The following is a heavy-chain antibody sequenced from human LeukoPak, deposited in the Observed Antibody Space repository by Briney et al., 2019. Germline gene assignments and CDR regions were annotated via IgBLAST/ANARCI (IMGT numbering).Heavy chain of an antibody. Sequence: SGGSLRLSCAASGFTFSSYWMHWVRQAPGKGLMWVSRINSDGSRTTYADSVRGRFTISRDNAKSTLYLQMNSLGAEDTAVYYCARVRDDYTYFDCWGQGTLVTVSS. V-gene: IGHV3-74*01. D-gene: IGHD4-11*01. CDR3: ARVRDDYTYFDC. CDR1: GFTFSSYW. J-gene: IGHJ4*02. CDR2: INSDGSRT.